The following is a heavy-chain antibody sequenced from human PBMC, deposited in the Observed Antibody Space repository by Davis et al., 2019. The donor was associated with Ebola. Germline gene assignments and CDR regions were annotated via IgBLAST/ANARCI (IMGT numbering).Heavy chain of an antibody. V-gene: IGHV1-8*01. D-gene: IGHD3-3*01. Sequence: AASVKVSCKASGYTFTSYDINWVRQATGQGLEWMGWMNPNSGNTGYAQKFQGRVTMTRNTSISTAYMEVSSLRSEDTAVYYCARGADDFWSGGTYRYYDLDVWGLGTMVTVSS. J-gene: IGHJ6*02. CDR3: ARGADDFWSGGTYRYYDLDV. CDR2: MNPNSGNT. CDR1: GYTFTSYD.